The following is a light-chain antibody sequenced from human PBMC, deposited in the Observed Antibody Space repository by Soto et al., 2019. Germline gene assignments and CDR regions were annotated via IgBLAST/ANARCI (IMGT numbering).Light chain of an antibody. CDR3: QQCNSYPFT. V-gene: IGKV1-13*02. Sequence: AIQLTQSPSSLSASVGDRVTITCRASQGISSALAWYQQKPGKAPKLLIYDASSLESGVPSRFRGSGSGPDFTLTISSLQPEDFASYYCQQCNSYPFTFGPGTKVHIK. J-gene: IGKJ3*01. CDR1: QGISSA. CDR2: DAS.